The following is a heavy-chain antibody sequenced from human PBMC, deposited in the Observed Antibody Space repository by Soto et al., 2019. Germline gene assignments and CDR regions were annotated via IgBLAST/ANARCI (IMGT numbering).Heavy chain of an antibody. CDR3: AREQAYDFDY. CDR1: GFTFSSYG. V-gene: IGHV3-33*01. Sequence: GGSLRLSCAASGFTFSSYGMHWVRQAPGKGLEWVAVIWYDGSNKYYADSVKGRFTISRDNSKNTLYLQMNSLRAEDTAVYYCAREQAYDFDYWGQGTLVTVSS. J-gene: IGHJ4*02. CDR2: IWYDGSNK. D-gene: IGHD2-21*01.